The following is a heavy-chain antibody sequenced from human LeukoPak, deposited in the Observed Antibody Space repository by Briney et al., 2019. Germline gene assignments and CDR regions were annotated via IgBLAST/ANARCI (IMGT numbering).Heavy chain of an antibody. V-gene: IGHV4-30-4*08. CDR2: IYYSGST. Sequence: KSSETLSLTCTVSGGSISSGDYYWSWIRQPPGKGLEWIGYIYYSGSTYYNPSLKSRVTISVDTSKNQFSLKLSSVTAADTAVYYCARVPRMSIPYYFDYWGQGTLVTVSS. D-gene: IGHD6-6*01. CDR1: GGSISSGDYY. CDR3: ARVPRMSIPYYFDY. J-gene: IGHJ4*02.